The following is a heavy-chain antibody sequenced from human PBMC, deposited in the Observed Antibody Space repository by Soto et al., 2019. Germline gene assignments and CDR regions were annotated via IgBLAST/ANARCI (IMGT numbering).Heavy chain of an antibody. Sequence: SETLSLTCTVSGGSISSGDSYCSWIRQPPGKGLEWIGYIYYSVSTYYNPSLKSRVTISVDRSKNQFSLKLSSVTAADTAVYYCASYGDYGTFDYWGQGTMVTVSS. CDR1: GGSISSGDSY. J-gene: IGHJ4*02. V-gene: IGHV4-30-4*01. CDR2: IYYSVST. D-gene: IGHD4-17*01. CDR3: ASYGDYGTFDY.